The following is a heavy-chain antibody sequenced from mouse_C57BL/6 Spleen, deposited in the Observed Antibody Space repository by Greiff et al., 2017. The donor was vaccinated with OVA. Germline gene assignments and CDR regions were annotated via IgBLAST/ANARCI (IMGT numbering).Heavy chain of an antibody. V-gene: IGHV1-52*01. CDR2: IDPSDSET. D-gene: IGHD2-3*01. Sequence: QVQLQQSGAELVRPGSSVKLSCKASGYTFTSYWMHWVKQRPIQGLEWIGNIDPSDSETHYNQKFKDKATLTVDKSSSTAYMQLSSLTSEDSAVYYCARRRIYDGNYFDYWGQGTTLTVSS. CDR1: GYTFTSYW. CDR3: ARRRIYDGNYFDY. J-gene: IGHJ2*01.